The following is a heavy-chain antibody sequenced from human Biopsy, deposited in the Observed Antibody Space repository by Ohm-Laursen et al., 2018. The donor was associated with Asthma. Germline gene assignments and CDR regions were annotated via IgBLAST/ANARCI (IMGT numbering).Heavy chain of an antibody. J-gene: IGHJ3*01. Sequence: ASVKVSCNVSGGTFIHFAIHWVRQAPGQRLEWMGWINAGDGNTKYSQKFQGRVTITRDTSASTAYMDLRSLRSEDTAMYYCARTYYDFLTGQVNDAFALWGQGTMVTVSS. V-gene: IGHV1-3*01. CDR2: INAGDGNT. CDR3: ARTYYDFLTGQVNDAFAL. CDR1: GGTFIHFA. D-gene: IGHD3-9*01.